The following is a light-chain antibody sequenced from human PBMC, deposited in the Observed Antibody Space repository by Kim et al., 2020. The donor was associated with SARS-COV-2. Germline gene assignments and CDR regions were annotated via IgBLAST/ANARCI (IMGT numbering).Light chain of an antibody. Sequence: QLVLTQSPSASASLGASVKLTCTLSSGHSTYAIAWHQQQPDRGPRYLMKLNSDGSHTKGDAIPDRFSGSSSGAERYLTISSLQSEDEADYYCQTWGTGIVVFGSGTKVTFL. J-gene: IGLJ1*01. CDR3: QTWGTGIVV. V-gene: IGLV4-69*01. CDR2: LNSDGSH. CDR1: SGHSTYA.